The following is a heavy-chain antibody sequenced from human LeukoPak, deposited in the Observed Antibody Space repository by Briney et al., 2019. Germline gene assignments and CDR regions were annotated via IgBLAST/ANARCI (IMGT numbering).Heavy chain of an antibody. V-gene: IGHV1-24*01. CDR3: ARGKSGSYYVAYFDY. Sequence: GASVKVSCKVSGYTLTELSMHWVRQAPGKGLEWMGGFDPEDGETIYAQKFQGRVTMTEDTSTDTAYMELSSLRSEDTAVYYCARGKSGSYYVAYFDYWGQGTLVTVSS. D-gene: IGHD1-26*01. J-gene: IGHJ4*02. CDR1: GYTLTELS. CDR2: FDPEDGET.